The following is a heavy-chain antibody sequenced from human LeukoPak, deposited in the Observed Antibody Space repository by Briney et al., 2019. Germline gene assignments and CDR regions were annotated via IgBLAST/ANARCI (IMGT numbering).Heavy chain of an antibody. CDR2: IDSRGTTF. J-gene: IGHJ4*02. V-gene: IGHV3-11*01. CDR1: GFTFNDYY. Sequence: GGSLRLSCATPGFTFNDYYMSWIRQAPGKGLEWISYIDSRGTTFYYAESVKGRFTISRDNAKSSLYLQMNSLRADDTAFYYCAREFDTSMIPYFDYWGQGTLVTVSS. D-gene: IGHD3-16*01. CDR3: AREFDTSMIPYFDY.